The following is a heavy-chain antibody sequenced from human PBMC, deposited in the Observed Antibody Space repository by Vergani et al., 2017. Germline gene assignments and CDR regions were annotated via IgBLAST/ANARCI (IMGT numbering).Heavy chain of an antibody. CDR1: GYTFTTYA. V-gene: IGHV1-3*01. D-gene: IGHD2-15*01. J-gene: IGHJ3*02. CDR2: INAGNGNT. CDR3: ANIVVVAATPDAFDI. Sequence: QVQLVQSGAEVKKPGASVKVSCKASGYTFTTYAMHWVRQAPGQRLEWMGWINAGNGNTKYSQKFQDRVTITRDTSASTAYMELSSLRSDDTAVFYCANIVVVAATPDAFDIWGQGTMVTVSS.